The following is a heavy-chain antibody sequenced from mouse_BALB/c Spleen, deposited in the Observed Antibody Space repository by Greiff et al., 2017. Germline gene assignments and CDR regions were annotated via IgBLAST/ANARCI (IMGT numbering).Heavy chain of an antibody. CDR2: IWAGGST. CDR3: ARVYYRYDYWYFDV. Sequence: VQLQQSGPGLVAPSQSLSITCTVSGFSLTSYGVHWVRQPPGKGLEWLGVIWAGGSTNYNSALMSRLSISKDNSKSQVFLKMNSLQTDDTAMYYCARVYYRYDYWYFDVWGAGTTVTVSS. J-gene: IGHJ1*01. CDR1: GFSLTSYG. D-gene: IGHD2-14*01. V-gene: IGHV2-9*02.